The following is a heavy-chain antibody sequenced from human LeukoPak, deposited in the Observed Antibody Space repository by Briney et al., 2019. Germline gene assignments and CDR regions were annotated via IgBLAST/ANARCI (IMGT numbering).Heavy chain of an antibody. V-gene: IGHV3-74*01. CDR3: ARDQVGDTPIDY. CDR2: INPDWSAT. Sequence: PGGSLRLSCAASGFTFSSCWMHWVRQAPGKGRVWVSHINPDWSATRYADSVEGRFTIPRDIAKNTLYLKMNSLRAEDTAVYYSARDQVGDTPIDYWGQGTLVTVSS. J-gene: IGHJ4*02. CDR1: GFTFSSCW. D-gene: IGHD1-26*01.